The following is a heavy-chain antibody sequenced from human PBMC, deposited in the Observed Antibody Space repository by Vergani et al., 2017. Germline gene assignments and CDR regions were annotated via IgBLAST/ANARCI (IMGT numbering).Heavy chain of an antibody. CDR1: GGSVSSGSYY. Sequence: QVQLQESGPGLVKPSETLSLTCTVSGGSVSSGSYYWSWIRQPPGKGLEWIGYIYYSGSTYYNPSLKSRVTISVDTSKNQFSLKLSSVTAADTAVYYCARDGIVGAFDIWGQGTMVTVSS. CDR3: ARDGIVGAFDI. J-gene: IGHJ3*02. CDR2: IYYSGST. V-gene: IGHV4-31*03. D-gene: IGHD1-26*01.